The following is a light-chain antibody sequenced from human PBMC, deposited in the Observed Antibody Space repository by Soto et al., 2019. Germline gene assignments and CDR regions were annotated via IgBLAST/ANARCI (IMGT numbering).Light chain of an antibody. J-gene: IGLJ3*02. CDR1: SGHSSYA. CDR2: LNSDGSH. CDR3: QTWGTRSWV. V-gene: IGLV4-69*01. Sequence: QSVLTQSPSASASLGASVKLTCTLSSGHSSYAIAWHQQQPETGPRYLMKLNSDGSHSKGDGIPDRFSGSSSGAERYLTISSVQYEDEADYYCQTWGTRSWVFGGGTKRTVL.